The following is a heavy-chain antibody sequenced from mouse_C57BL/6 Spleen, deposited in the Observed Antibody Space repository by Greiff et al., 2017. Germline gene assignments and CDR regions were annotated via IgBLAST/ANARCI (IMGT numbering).Heavy chain of an antibody. CDR1: GFNIKDYY. CDR2: IDPEDGDT. D-gene: IGHD1-1*01. V-gene: IGHV14-1*01. Sequence: EVQLQQSGAELVRPGASVKLSCTASGFNIKDYYMHWVKQRPEQGLEWIGRIDPEDGDTEYAPKFQGKATMTADTSSNTAYLQLSSLTSEDTAVYYCTTDYGSSKGDAWFAYWGQGTLVTVSA. J-gene: IGHJ3*01. CDR3: TTDYGSSKGDAWFAY.